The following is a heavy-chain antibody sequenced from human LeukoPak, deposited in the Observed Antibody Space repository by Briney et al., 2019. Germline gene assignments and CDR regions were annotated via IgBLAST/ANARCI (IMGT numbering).Heavy chain of an antibody. CDR3: ARGYYDSSGYYYEPYYFDY. CDR2: IYYSGST. V-gene: IGHV4-59*01. Sequence: SETLSLTCTVSGGSISSYYWSWIPQPPGKGLEWIGYIYYSGSTNYNPSLKSRVTISVDTSKNQFSLKLSSVTAADTAVYYCARGYYDSSGYYYEPYYFDYWGQGTLVTVSS. D-gene: IGHD3-22*01. J-gene: IGHJ4*02. CDR1: GGSISSYY.